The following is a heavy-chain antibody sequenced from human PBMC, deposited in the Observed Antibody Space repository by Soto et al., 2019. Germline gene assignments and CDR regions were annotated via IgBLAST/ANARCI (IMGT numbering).Heavy chain of an antibody. CDR3: AREFSSAHITYYDF. V-gene: IGHV4-61*01. CDR1: GGSISLERFY. Sequence: QVQLQESGPGLVKPSETLSLTCTVSGGSISLERFYWTWIRQPPGKGLEWIGYVSHTSATNYNPSLQRRVDISVDTSRTQFSLKLRSLTAADTAVYFCAREFSSAHITYYDFWGQGTLVSVSA. CDR2: VSHTSAT. J-gene: IGHJ4*02.